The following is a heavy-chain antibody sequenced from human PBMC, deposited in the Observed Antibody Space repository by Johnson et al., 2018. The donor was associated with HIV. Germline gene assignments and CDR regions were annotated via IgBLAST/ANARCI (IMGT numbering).Heavy chain of an antibody. Sequence: QVQLVESGGGVVQPGRSLRLSCAASGFTLSHYGMHWVRQAPGKGLEWVAVISYDGSNKYYADSVKGRFTISRDNSKNTLYLQMNSLRAEDTAVYYCAKDGYNFYLDIWGQGTMVTVSS. V-gene: IGHV3-30*18. J-gene: IGHJ3*02. CDR2: ISYDGSNK. D-gene: IGHD5-24*01. CDR1: GFTLSHYG. CDR3: AKDGYNFYLDI.